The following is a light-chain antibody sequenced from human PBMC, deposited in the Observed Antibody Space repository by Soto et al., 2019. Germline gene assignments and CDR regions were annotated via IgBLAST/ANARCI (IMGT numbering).Light chain of an antibody. CDR2: DAS. J-gene: IGKJ1*01. CDR3: QHYGRSPPSWT. V-gene: IGKV3-20*01. CDR1: QSVSSNY. Sequence: EIVLTQSPGTLSLSPGERATLSCRASQSVSSNYLAWYQQKPGQPPRLLISDASSRATGIPYRFSGSGSWTDFTLTISGLEPEDFAVYYCQHYGRSPPSWTFGQGTKVEIK.